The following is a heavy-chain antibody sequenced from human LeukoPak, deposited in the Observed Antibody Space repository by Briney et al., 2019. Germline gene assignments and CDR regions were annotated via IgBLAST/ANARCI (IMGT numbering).Heavy chain of an antibody. V-gene: IGHV3-7*01. CDR1: GFTFSSYW. CDR2: IKQDGSEK. Sequence: GGSLRLSCAASGFTFSSYWMSWVRQAPGKGLEWVANIKQDGSEKYYVDSVKGRFTISRDNAKNSLYLQMNSLGAEDTAVYYCARDWSPEYYYDSSGYYGYWGQGTLVTVSA. D-gene: IGHD3-22*01. J-gene: IGHJ4*02. CDR3: ARDWSPEYYYDSSGYYGY.